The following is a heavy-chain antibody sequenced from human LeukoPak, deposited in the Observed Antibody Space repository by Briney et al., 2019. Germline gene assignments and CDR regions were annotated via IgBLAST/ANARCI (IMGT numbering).Heavy chain of an antibody. CDR1: GGSISSSSYY. CDR3: ARHILHSSGWCSYFDY. Sequence: SETLSLTCTVSGGSISSSSYYWGWIRQPPGKGLEWIGRIYYSRSTYYNPSLKSRVTISVATSKSQFSLKLSSVTAADTAVYYCARHILHSSGWCSYFDYWGQGTLVTVSS. D-gene: IGHD6-19*01. CDR2: IYYSRST. V-gene: IGHV4-39*01. J-gene: IGHJ4*02.